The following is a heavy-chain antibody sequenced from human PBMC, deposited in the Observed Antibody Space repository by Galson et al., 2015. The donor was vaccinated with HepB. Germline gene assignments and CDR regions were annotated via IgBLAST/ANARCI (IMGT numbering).Heavy chain of an antibody. V-gene: IGHV3-30-3*01. CDR2: ISYDGSNK. Sequence: SLRLSCAASGFTFSSYWMSWVRQAPGKGLEWVAVISYDGSNKYYADSVKGRFTISRDNSKNTLYLQMNSLRAEDTAVYYCARERLRLRLGELPYDAFDIWGQGTMVTVSS. CDR1: GFTFSSYW. J-gene: IGHJ3*02. D-gene: IGHD3-16*02. CDR3: ARERLRLRLGELPYDAFDI.